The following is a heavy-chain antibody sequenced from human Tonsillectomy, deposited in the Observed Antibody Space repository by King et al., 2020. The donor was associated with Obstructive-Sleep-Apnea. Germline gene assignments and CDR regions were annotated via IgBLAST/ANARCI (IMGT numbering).Heavy chain of an antibody. CDR3: ARRSVDIVATLDQYYFDY. D-gene: IGHD5-12*01. Sequence: VQLVQSGAEVKKPGGSLKISCKGSGYSFTSYWIGWVRQMPGKGLEWMGIIYPGDSDTRYSPSFQGQVTISADKSISTAYLQWSSLKASDTAMYYCARRSVDIVATLDQYYFDYWGQGTLVTVSS. CDR2: IYPGDSDT. V-gene: IGHV5-51*01. CDR1: GYSFTSYW. J-gene: IGHJ4*02.